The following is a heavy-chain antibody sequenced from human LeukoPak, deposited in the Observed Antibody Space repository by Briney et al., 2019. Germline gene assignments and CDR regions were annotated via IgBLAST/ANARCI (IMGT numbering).Heavy chain of an antibody. J-gene: IGHJ3*02. D-gene: IGHD4-17*01. Sequence: GGSLRLSCAASGLTFSSYAMNWVRQAPGKGLEWVSAISGSGGNTYYADSVKGRFTISRDNSKNTLYLQMNSLRAEDTAVYYCASPRGNYGAYAFDIWGQGTMVTVSS. CDR2: ISGSGGNT. V-gene: IGHV3-23*01. CDR1: GLTFSSYA. CDR3: ASPRGNYGAYAFDI.